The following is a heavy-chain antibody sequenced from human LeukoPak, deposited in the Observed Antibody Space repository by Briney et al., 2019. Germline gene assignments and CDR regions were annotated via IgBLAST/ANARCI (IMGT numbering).Heavy chain of an antibody. Sequence: ASVKVSCKASGGTFSSNAISWVRQAPGQGLEWMGGIIPIFGTANYAQKFQGRVTITADESTSTAYMELSSLRSEDTAVYYCARDAPYYYDSSGFFDYWGQGTLVTVSS. J-gene: IGHJ4*02. CDR1: GGTFSSNA. D-gene: IGHD3-22*01. CDR2: IIPIFGTA. V-gene: IGHV1-69*13. CDR3: ARDAPYYYDSSGFFDY.